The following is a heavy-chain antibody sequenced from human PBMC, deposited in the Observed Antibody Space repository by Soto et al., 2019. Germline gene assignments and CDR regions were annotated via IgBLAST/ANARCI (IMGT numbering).Heavy chain of an antibody. Sequence: APVKVSCKASGYTFTSYAMHWVRQAPGQRLEWMGWINAGNGNTKYSQKFQGRVTITRDTSASTAYMELSSLRSEDTAVYYCARVDSYYGSGSYYEIDYWGQGTLVTVS. CDR2: INAGNGNT. CDR1: GYTFTSYA. CDR3: ARVDSYYGSGSYYEIDY. D-gene: IGHD3-10*01. J-gene: IGHJ4*02. V-gene: IGHV1-3*01.